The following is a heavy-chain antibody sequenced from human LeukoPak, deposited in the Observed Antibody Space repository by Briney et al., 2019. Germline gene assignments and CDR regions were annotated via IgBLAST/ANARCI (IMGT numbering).Heavy chain of an antibody. D-gene: IGHD4-17*01. CDR1: GGSISGYY. CDR2: IYYSGST. Sequence: SETLSLTCTVSGGSISGYYWSWIRQPPGKGLEWIGYIYYSGSTNYNPSLKSRVTISVDTSKNQFSLKLSSVTAADTAVYYCARKDYADYFDYWGQGTLVTVSS. J-gene: IGHJ4*02. V-gene: IGHV4-59*08. CDR3: ARKDYADYFDY.